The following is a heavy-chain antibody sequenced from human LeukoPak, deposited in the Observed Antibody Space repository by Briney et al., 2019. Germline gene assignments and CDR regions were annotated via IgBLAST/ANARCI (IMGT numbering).Heavy chain of an antibody. CDR2: IGATGAT. CDR3: ARDLGTGSVYTNRFDP. D-gene: IGHD5/OR15-5a*01. J-gene: IGHJ5*02. CDR1: GFTFSNYE. V-gene: IGHV3-13*01. Sequence: GGSLRLSCVASGFTFSNYEMLWVRQGRGGGLEWVSAIGATGATYYADSVQGRFTISRDDAKTSLYLQMNSLRAGDTAVYFCARDLGTGSVYTNRFDPWGQGTLVTVSS.